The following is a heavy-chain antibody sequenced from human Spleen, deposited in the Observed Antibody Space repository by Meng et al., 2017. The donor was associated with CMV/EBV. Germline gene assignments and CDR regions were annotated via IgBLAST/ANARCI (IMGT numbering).Heavy chain of an antibody. V-gene: IGHV3-21*01. Sequence: GESLKISCAASGFTFSRYTLTWVRQAPGKGLEWVSSITGSSSYIYYADSVKGRFTISRDNAKNSLYLQMNSLRAEDTAVYYCASTTGYWGQGTLVTVSS. CDR1: GFTFSRYT. CDR2: ITGSSSYI. CDR3: ASTTGY. J-gene: IGHJ4*02. D-gene: IGHD1-1*01.